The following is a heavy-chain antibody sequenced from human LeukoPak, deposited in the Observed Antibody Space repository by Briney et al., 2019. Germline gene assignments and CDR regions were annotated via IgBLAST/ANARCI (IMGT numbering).Heavy chain of an antibody. V-gene: IGHV4-4*07. J-gene: IGHJ2*01. CDR3: ARLAVAGGYWYFDL. D-gene: IGHD6-19*01. Sequence: SETLSLTCTVSGGSISSYYWSWIRQPAGKGLEWIGRIYTSGSTNYNPSLKSRVTMSVDTSKNQFSLKLSSVTAADTAVYYCARLAVAGGYWYFDLWGRGTLVTVSS. CDR2: IYTSGST. CDR1: GGSISSYY.